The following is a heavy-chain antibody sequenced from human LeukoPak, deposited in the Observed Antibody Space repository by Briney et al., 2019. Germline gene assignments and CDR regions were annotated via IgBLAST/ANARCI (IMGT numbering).Heavy chain of an antibody. J-gene: IGHJ4*02. V-gene: IGHV4-39*07. CDR2: IYRSGST. CDR3: ARDHGQRGYSGYDSPFDH. Sequence: SETLSLTCTVSGGSISSSSHYWDWIRQAPGKGPEWIGSIYRSGSTYYNPSLKSRVTISVDTSKNQFSLKLNSVTAADTAVYYCARDHGQRGYSGYDSPFDHWGQGTLVTVSS. CDR1: GGSISSSSHY. D-gene: IGHD5-12*01.